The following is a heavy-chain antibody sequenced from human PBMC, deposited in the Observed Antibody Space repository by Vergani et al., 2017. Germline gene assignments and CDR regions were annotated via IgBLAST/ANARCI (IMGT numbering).Heavy chain of an antibody. J-gene: IGHJ1*01. CDR3: ARGVVVVPVAPAEYFQH. Sequence: EVQLVQSGAEVKKPGESLKISCKGSGYSFTSYWIGWVRQMPGKGLEWMGIIYPDDSDTRYSPSFQGQVTISADKSISTAYLQWSRLKASDTAMYYCARGVVVVPVAPAEYFQHWGQGTLVTVSS. V-gene: IGHV5-51*03. D-gene: IGHD2-2*01. CDR2: IYPDDSDT. CDR1: GYSFTSYW.